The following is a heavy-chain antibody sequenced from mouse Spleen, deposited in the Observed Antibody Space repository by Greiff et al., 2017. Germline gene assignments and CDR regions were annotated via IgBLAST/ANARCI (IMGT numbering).Heavy chain of an antibody. Sequence: EVKLEESGPGMVKPSQSLSLTCTVTGYSITSGYDWHWTRHFPGNKLEWMGYISYSGSTNYNPSLKSRISITHDTSKNHFFLKLNSVTTEDTATYYCARDDGYWFAYWGQGTLVTVSA. J-gene: IGHJ3*01. CDR3: ARDDGYWFAY. CDR1: GYSITSGYD. CDR2: ISYSGST. D-gene: IGHD2-3*01. V-gene: IGHV3-1*01.